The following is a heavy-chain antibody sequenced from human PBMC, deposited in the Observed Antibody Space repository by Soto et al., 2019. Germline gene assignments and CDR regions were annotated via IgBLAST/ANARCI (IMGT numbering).Heavy chain of an antibody. CDR2: ISYSGST. J-gene: IGHJ4*02. V-gene: IGHV4-59*08. Sequence: QVQLQESGPGLVKPSETLSLTCVVSGGSISSYYWAWIRRPPGKGLDWIGYISYSGSTNYNPSLKSRVTMSVDTSKNQFSLRLSSVTAADTAVYYCARLQLGYCNDGSCSRPYYFDYWGQGTLVTVSS. D-gene: IGHD2-15*01. CDR1: GGSISSYY. CDR3: ARLQLGYCNDGSCSRPYYFDY.